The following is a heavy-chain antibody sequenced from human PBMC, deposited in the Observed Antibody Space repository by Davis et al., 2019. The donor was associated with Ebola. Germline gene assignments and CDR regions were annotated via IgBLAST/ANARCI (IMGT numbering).Heavy chain of an antibody. D-gene: IGHD1-1*01. CDR1: RGTFSTYG. V-gene: IGHV1-69*13. CDR2: IIPIFGTA. CDR3: ARGWGLEPQEHYFNY. Sequence: AASVKVSCKASRGTFSTYGISWVRQAPGQGLEWMGGIIPIFGTANYAQSFQGRVTITADESTSTVYMELSSLRSEDTAVYYCARGWGLEPQEHYFNYWGQGTLVTVSS. J-gene: IGHJ4*02.